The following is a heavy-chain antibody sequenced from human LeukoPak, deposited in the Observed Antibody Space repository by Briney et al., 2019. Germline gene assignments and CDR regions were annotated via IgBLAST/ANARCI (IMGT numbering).Heavy chain of an antibody. D-gene: IGHD2/OR15-2a*01. Sequence: SVTVSYKASGGTFSSYAISWVRQAPGQGLEWMGWIIPIFGTANYAQKFQGRVTITADESTSTAYMELSSLRSEDTAVYYCARDRNSRDYYYYMDVWGKGTTVTISS. CDR1: GGTFSSYA. J-gene: IGHJ6*03. CDR3: ARDRNSRDYYYYMDV. CDR2: IIPIFGTA. V-gene: IGHV1-69*13.